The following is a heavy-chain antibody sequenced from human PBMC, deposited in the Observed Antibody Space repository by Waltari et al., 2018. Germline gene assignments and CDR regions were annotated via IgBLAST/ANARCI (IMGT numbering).Heavy chain of an antibody. Sequence: QLQLQESGPGLVKPSETLSLTCTVSGGSISSSSYYWGWIRQPPGKGLEWIGSIYYSGSTYYNPALKRRVTISVDTSKNQFSLKLSSVTAADTAVYYCARGVLRYFDWLLPDSFDYWGQGTLVTVSS. V-gene: IGHV4-39*07. CDR2: IYYSGST. J-gene: IGHJ4*02. CDR3: ARGVLRYFDWLLPDSFDY. D-gene: IGHD3-9*01. CDR1: GGSISSSSYY.